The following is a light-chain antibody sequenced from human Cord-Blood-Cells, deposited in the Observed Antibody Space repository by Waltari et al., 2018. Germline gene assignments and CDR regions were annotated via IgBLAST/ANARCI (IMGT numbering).Light chain of an antibody. CDR1: SSDVGSYNL. V-gene: IGLV2-23*01. CDR3: CSYAGSSTNV. J-gene: IGLJ6*01. CDR2: EGS. Sequence: QSALTQPASVSGSPGQSITISCTGTSSDVGSYNLVSWYHQHPGKAPKLMIYEGSKRTSGVSKRFSGSKSGNTASPTISGLQAEDEADYYCCSYAGSSTNVFGSGTKVTVL.